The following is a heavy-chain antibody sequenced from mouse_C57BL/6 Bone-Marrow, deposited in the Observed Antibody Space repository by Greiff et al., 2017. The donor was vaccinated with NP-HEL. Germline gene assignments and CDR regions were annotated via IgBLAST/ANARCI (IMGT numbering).Heavy chain of an antibody. CDR2: INPNNGGT. D-gene: IGHD2-1*01. CDR1: GYTFTDYN. CDR3: ARDPIYYGNYYAMDY. Sequence: VQLQQSGPELVKPGASVKIPCKASGYTFTDYNMDWVKQSHGKSLEWIGDINPNNGGTIYNQKFKGKAILTVDKSSSTAYMELRSLTSEDTAVYYCARDPIYYGNYYAMDYWGQGTSVTVSS. J-gene: IGHJ4*01. V-gene: IGHV1-18*01.